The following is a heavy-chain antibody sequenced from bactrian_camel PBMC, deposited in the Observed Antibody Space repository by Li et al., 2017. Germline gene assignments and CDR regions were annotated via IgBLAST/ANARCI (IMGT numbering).Heavy chain of an antibody. D-gene: IGHD8*01. V-gene: IGHV3S1*01. CDR2: IYTADGTT. CDR3: AAFTTSRWTGVFLPSQWKF. J-gene: IGHJ4*01. CDR1: GHTYKTNL. Sequence: HVQLVESGGGSVEAGGSLKFSCVAPGHTYKTNLMGWFRQVPGKEREGVAAIYTADGTTYYADSVRGRFTASRDSAKNTLYLQMDSLKPEDTAMYYCAAFTTSRWTGVFLPSQWKFWGQGTQVTVS.